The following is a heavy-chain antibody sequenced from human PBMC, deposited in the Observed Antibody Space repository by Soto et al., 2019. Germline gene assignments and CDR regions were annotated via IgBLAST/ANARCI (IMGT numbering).Heavy chain of an antibody. J-gene: IGHJ4*02. V-gene: IGHV3-30-3*01. D-gene: IGHD5-18*01. Sequence: QVQLVESGGGVVQPGRSLRLSCAASGFTFNSYVMHWVRQAPGKGLEWVAVISYDGSNKYYADSVKGRFTISRDNSKNTLYRQMNSMRAEDTAVYYCARRGYTYGYFNDYWGQGTLVTVSS. CDR2: ISYDGSNK. CDR1: GFTFNSYV. CDR3: ARRGYTYGYFNDY.